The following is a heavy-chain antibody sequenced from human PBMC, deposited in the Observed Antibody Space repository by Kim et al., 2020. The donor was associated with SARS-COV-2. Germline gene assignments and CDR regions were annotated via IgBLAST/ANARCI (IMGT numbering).Heavy chain of an antibody. V-gene: IGHV1-69*13. J-gene: IGHJ4*02. CDR2: IIPIFGTA. CDR3: ARATHQGYCSGGSCYETWLGPFDY. Sequence: SVKVSCKASGGTFSSYAISWVRQAPGQGLEWMGGIIPIFGTANYAQKFQGRVTITADESTSTAYMELSSLRSEDTAVYYCARATHQGYCSGGSCYETWLGPFDYWGQGTLVTVSS. CDR1: GGTFSSYA. D-gene: IGHD2-15*01.